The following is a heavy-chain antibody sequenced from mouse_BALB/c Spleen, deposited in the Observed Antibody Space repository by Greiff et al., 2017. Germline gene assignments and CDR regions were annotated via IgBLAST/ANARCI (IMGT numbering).Heavy chain of an antibody. V-gene: IGHV5-6*02. CDR3: ARYGNYYFDY. J-gene: IGHJ2*01. D-gene: IGHD2-10*02. Sequence: DVMLVESGGDLVKPGGSLKLSCAASGFTFSSYGMSWVRQTPDKRLEWVATISSGGSYTYYPDSVKGRFTISRDNAKNTLYLQMSSLKSEDTAMYYCARYGNYYFDYWGQGTTLTVSS. CDR1: GFTFSSYG. CDR2: ISSGGSYT.